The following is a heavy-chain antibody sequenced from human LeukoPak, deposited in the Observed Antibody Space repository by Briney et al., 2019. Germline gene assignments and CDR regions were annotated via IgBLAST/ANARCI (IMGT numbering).Heavy chain of an antibody. V-gene: IGHV3-23*01. D-gene: IGHD4-23*01. CDR2: IRGSGSDT. J-gene: IGHJ4*02. CDR1: GFTFRNYA. CDR3: AKYDNGGIDY. Sequence: PGGSLRLSCAASGFTFRNYAMSWVRQAPGKGLEWISAIRGSGSDTFYADSVKGRFTVARDNSKNTVYLQMSSLRADDTAVYYCAKYDNGGIDYWGQGTLVTVSS.